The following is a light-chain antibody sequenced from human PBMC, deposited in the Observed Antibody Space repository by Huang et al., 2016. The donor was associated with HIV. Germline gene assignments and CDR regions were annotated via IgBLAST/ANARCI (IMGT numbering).Light chain of an antibody. Sequence: EIEMTQSPATLSVSPGERATLSCRASQTVNSDLAWYRQKPGQAPRLRIYGASTRATGSPAKFNGTGSGTEFSLTISNLQSEDFAVYYCQQYNDWPPLTFGGGTKVEI. CDR1: QTVNSD. V-gene: IGKV3-15*01. CDR2: GAS. J-gene: IGKJ4*01. CDR3: QQYNDWPPLT.